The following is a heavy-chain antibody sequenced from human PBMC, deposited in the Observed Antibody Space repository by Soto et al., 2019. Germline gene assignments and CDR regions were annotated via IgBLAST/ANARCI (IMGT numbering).Heavy chain of an antibody. V-gene: IGHV4-4*02. CDR3: ARVKASGVTFDY. CDR2: IYHSGST. D-gene: IGHD4-4*01. Sequence: QVQLQESGPGLVKPSWTLSLTCAVSGGSISSSNWWGWGRQPPGKWLEWIGEIYHSGSTNYNPSLKSRLTISVDKSKTQFSMKQSSVTAADTAVNYCARVKASGVTFDYWGQGTLVTVSS. CDR1: GGSISSSNW. J-gene: IGHJ4*02.